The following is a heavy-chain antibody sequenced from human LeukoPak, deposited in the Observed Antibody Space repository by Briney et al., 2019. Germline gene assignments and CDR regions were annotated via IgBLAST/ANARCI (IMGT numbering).Heavy chain of an antibody. Sequence: ASVKVSCKASGYTFTSYGISWVRQAPGQGLEWMGWISAYNGNTNYAQKLQGRVTMTTDTSTSTAYMELRSLRSDDTAVYYCARVGQWSDDYGDYPNWFDPWGQGTLVTVSS. CDR3: ARVGQWSDDYGDYPNWFDP. CDR1: GYTFTSYG. CDR2: ISAYNGNT. V-gene: IGHV1-18*01. D-gene: IGHD4-17*01. J-gene: IGHJ5*02.